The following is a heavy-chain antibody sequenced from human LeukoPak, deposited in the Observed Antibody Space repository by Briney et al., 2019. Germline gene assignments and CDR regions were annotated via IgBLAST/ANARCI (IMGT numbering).Heavy chain of an antibody. D-gene: IGHD3-10*01. CDR2: ISAYNGNT. Sequence: ASVKVSFKASGYTFTSYGISWVRQAPGQGLEWMGWISAYNGNTNYAQKLQGRVTMTTDTSTSTAYMELRSLRSDDTAVYYCARERRRRFGESPYFDYWGQGTLVTVSS. CDR1: GYTFTSYG. J-gene: IGHJ4*02. V-gene: IGHV1-18*01. CDR3: ARERRRRFGESPYFDY.